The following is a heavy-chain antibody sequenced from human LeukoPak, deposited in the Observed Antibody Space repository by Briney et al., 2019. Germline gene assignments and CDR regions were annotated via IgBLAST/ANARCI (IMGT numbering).Heavy chain of an antibody. J-gene: IGHJ6*02. Sequence: ASVKVSCKASGYTFTSYGISWVRQAPGQGLEWMGWISAYNGNTNYAQKLQGRVTMTTDTSTSTAYMELRSLRSDDTAVYYCARDFGRAARPLQAQGYYYYGMDVWGQGTTVTVSS. CDR3: ARDFGRAARPLQAQGYYYYGMDV. V-gene: IGHV1-18*01. CDR1: GYTFTSYG. D-gene: IGHD5-18*01. CDR2: ISAYNGNT.